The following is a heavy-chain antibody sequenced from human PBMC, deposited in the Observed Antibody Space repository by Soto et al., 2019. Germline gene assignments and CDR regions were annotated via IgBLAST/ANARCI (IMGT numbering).Heavy chain of an antibody. V-gene: IGHV3-30-3*01. CDR3: ARDGRNDVDTAFSYGMDV. Sequence: QVQLVESGGGVVQPGRSLRLSCAASGFTFSSYAMHWVRQAPGKGLEWVAVISYDGSNKYYADSVKGRFTISRDNSKNTLYLQMNSLRAEDTAVYYCARDGRNDVDTAFSYGMDVW. CDR1: GFTFSSYA. D-gene: IGHD5-18*01. J-gene: IGHJ6*01. CDR2: ISYDGSNK.